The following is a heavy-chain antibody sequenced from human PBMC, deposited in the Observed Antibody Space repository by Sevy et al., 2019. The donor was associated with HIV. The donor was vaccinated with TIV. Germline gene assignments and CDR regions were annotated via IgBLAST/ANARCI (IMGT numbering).Heavy chain of an antibody. CDR2: ISYDGSNK. J-gene: IGHJ4*02. Sequence: LSLTCAASGFTFSSYGMHWVRQAPGKGLEWVAVISYDGSNKYYAESVKGRFTISRDNSKNTLYLQMNSLRAEDTAVYYCAQNGGSSGWYGGYWGQGTLVTVSS. V-gene: IGHV3-30*03. CDR3: AQNGGSSGWYGGY. D-gene: IGHD6-19*01. CDR1: GFTFSSYG.